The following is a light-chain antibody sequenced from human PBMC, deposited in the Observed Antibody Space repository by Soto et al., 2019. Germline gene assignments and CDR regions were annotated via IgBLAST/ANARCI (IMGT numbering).Light chain of an antibody. J-gene: IGLJ3*02. CDR2: GNS. Sequence: QSVLTQPPSVSGAPGQRVTISCTGSSSNIGATYHVHWYQQLPGTAPKLLIYGNSNRPSGVPNRFSGSKSGTSASLAITGLQAEDEADYYCQSYDSSLSGSVFGGGTSSPS. V-gene: IGLV1-40*01. CDR1: SSNIGATYH. CDR3: QSYDSSLSGSV.